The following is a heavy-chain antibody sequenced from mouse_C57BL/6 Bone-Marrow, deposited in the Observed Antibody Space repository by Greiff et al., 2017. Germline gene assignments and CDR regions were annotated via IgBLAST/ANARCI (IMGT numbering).Heavy chain of an antibody. CDR2: IDPNSGGT. V-gene: IGHV1-72*01. CDR1: GYTFTSYW. Sequence: VQLQQPGAELVKPGASVKLSCKASGYTFTSYWMHWVKQRPGRGLEWIGRIDPNSGGTKYNEKFKSKATLTVDKPSSAAYMQLSSLTSKDSAVYYCARSGDYYSNYLAWFAYWGRGTLVTVSA. J-gene: IGHJ3*01. CDR3: ARSGDYYSNYLAWFAY. D-gene: IGHD2-5*01.